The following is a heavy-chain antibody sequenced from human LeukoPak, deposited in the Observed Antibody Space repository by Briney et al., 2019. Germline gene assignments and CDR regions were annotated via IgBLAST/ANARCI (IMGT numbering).Heavy chain of an antibody. CDR2: ISGSGGST. V-gene: IGHV3-23*01. CDR3: AKLVSMLYYFDY. J-gene: IGHJ4*02. CDR1: GFTFSSYA. Sequence: GGSLRLSCAASGFTFSSYAMSWVRQAPGKGLEWVSAISGSGGSTYYADSVKSRFTISRDNSKNTLYLQMNSLRAEDTAVYYCAKLVSMLYYFDYWGQGTLVTVSS. D-gene: IGHD2-8*01.